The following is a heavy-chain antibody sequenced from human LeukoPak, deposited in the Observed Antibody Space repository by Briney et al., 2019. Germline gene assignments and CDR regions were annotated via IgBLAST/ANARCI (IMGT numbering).Heavy chain of an antibody. Sequence: ASVKVSCKASGYTFTGYYMHWVRQAPGQGLEWMGWINPNSGGTNYAQKFQGRVTMTRDTSINTAYMELSRLRSDDTAVYYCAYSSGWLNYFDYWGQGTLVTVSS. CDR1: GYTFTGYY. CDR2: INPNSGGT. V-gene: IGHV1-2*02. J-gene: IGHJ4*02. D-gene: IGHD6-19*01. CDR3: AYSSGWLNYFDY.